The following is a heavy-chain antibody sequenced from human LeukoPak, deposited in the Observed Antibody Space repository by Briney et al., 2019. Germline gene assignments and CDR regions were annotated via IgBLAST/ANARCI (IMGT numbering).Heavy chain of an antibody. CDR2: IYPGDSDT. V-gene: IGHV5-51*01. CDR3: ASQDIVEVLVANPYHIS. Sequence: GESLKISCKGSGYSFTNYWIGWVRQMPGKGLEWMGIIYPGDSDTRYSPSFQGQVTISADKSISTAYLQWSSLKASDTAMYYCASQDIVEVLVANPYHISWGQGTLVTVSS. D-gene: IGHD2-2*01. CDR1: GYSFTNYW. J-gene: IGHJ5*02.